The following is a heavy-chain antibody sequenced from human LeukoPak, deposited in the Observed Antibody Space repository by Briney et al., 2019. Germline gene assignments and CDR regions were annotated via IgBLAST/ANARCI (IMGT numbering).Heavy chain of an antibody. D-gene: IGHD3-22*01. CDR3: ARTSGSVYYYYYYMDV. CDR1: GGSISSSNYY. Sequence: PSETLSLTCTVSGGSISSSNYYWGWIRQPPGKGLEWIGNIYYSGSTNYNPSLKSRVTISVDTSKNQFSLKLSSVTAADTAVYYCARTSGSVYYYYYYMDVWGKGTTVTISS. V-gene: IGHV4-39*07. J-gene: IGHJ6*03. CDR2: IYYSGST.